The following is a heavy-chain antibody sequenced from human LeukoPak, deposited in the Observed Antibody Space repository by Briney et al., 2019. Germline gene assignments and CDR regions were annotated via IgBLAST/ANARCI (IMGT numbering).Heavy chain of an antibody. V-gene: IGHV4-59*01. Sequence: KPSETLSLTCTVSGGSISSYYWSWIRQPPGKGLEWIGYIYYSGSTNYNPSLKSRVTISVDTSKNQFSLKLSSVTAADTAVYYCASSRGGNDYGDPDAFDIWGQGTMVTVSS. CDR3: ASSRGGNDYGDPDAFDI. CDR2: IYYSGST. J-gene: IGHJ3*02. D-gene: IGHD4-17*01. CDR1: GGSISSYY.